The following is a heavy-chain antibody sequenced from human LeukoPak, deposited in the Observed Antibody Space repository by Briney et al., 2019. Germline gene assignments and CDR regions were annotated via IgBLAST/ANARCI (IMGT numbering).Heavy chain of an antibody. D-gene: IGHD3-10*01. J-gene: IGHJ5*02. CDR2: IYYTGST. CDR1: GDSITSYY. V-gene: IGHV4-59*01. Sequence: SETLSLTCSVSGDSITSYYWSWIRQVPGKGLEWIGYIYYTGSTYYNPSLKSRLTISVDTSKNQFSLNLTSVTAADTAVYYCARDGRGSRSSWFDPWGQGTLVIVSS. CDR3: ARDGRGSRSSWFDP.